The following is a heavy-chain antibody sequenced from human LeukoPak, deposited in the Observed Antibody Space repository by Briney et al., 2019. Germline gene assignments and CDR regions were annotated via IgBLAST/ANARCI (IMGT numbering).Heavy chain of an antibody. J-gene: IGHJ4*02. CDR3: ARRTGRAGNFDY. CDR1: GGSIRSNY. CDR2: IYYSVST. Sequence: SETLSLTCTVSGGSIRSNYWSWIRQPPGKGLEWIGHIYYSVSTNYNPSLKSRVTISIDTSKNQFSLKLSSVTAADTAVYYCARRTGRAGNFDYWGQGTLVTVSS. V-gene: IGHV4-59*08. D-gene: IGHD2-15*01.